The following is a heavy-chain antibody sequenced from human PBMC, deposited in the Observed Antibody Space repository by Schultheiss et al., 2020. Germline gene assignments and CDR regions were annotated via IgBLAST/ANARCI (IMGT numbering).Heavy chain of an antibody. Sequence: SQTLSLTCAVYGGSFSGYYWSWIRQPPGKGLEWIGEINHSGSTYYNPSLKSRVTISVDTSKNQFSLKLSSVTAADTAVYYCARHDRGLGIAVAGTWGQGTLVTVSS. V-gene: IGHV4-34*01. CDR2: INHSGST. CDR3: ARHDRGLGIAVAGT. J-gene: IGHJ4*02. CDR1: GGSFSGYY. D-gene: IGHD6-19*01.